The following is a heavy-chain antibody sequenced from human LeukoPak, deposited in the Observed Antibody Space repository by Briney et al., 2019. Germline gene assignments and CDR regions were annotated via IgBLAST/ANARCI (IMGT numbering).Heavy chain of an antibody. CDR1: GSLFTSYW. CDR2: IYAGDSDT. J-gene: IGHJ4*02. CDR3: ARHQGIAAAGKGVDY. Sequence: GASLQISGQGSGSLFTSYWIGGVRRLPGKGREGMGIIYAGDSDTRYSPSFQGQVTISADKSISTAYLQWSSLKASDTAMYYCARHQGIAAAGKGVDYWGQGTLVTVSS. D-gene: IGHD6-13*01. V-gene: IGHV5-51*01.